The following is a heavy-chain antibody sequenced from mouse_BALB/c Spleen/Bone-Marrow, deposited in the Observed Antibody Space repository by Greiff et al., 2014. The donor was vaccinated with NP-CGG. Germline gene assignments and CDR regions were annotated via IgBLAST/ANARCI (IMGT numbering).Heavy chain of an antibody. CDR3: AQGYDWAMDY. V-gene: IGHV14-3*02. CDR1: GFNIKDTY. J-gene: IGHJ4*01. D-gene: IGHD2-14*01. CDR2: IDPANGNT. Sequence: EVKLMESGAELVKPGASVKLSCTASGFNIKDTYIHWVEQRPEQGLEWIGRIDPANGNTKYDPKFQGKATITTDTSSNTAYLQLSSLTSEDTAVYYCAQGYDWAMDYWGQGTSVTVSS.